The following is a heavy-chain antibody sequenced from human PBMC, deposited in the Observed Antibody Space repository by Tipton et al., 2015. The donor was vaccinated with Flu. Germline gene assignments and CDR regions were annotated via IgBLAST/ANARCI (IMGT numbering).Heavy chain of an antibody. CDR2: IFYTGST. CDR1: GGSISSYY. V-gene: IGHV4-59*12. CDR3: ARGQGNSGWRYFDY. D-gene: IGHD6-19*01. J-gene: IGHJ4*02. Sequence: LRLSCTVSGGSISSYYWSWIRQPPGKGLEWIGYIFYTGSTNYNPSLKSRVSISVDTSKSQFSLKLNSVTAAGTAVYYCARGQGNSGWRYFDYWGQGTLVTVSS.